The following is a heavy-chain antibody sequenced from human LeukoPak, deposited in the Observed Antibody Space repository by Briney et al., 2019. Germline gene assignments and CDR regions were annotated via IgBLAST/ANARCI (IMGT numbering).Heavy chain of an antibody. V-gene: IGHV3-23*01. CDR2: VRGSGGST. CDR1: GFTFNYDA. Sequence: GGSLRLSCAASGFTFNYDAISWVRQAPGKGLEWVSSVRGSGGSTYYSDSVRGRFTISRDISKNTVYLQMNSLRAEDTAMYYCAKDDKGDFYFDYWGQGTLVTVSS. J-gene: IGHJ4*02. CDR3: AKDDKGDFYFDY. D-gene: IGHD3-16*01.